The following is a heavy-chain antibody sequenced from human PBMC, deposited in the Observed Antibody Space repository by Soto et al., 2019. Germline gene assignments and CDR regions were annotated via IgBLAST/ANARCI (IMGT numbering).Heavy chain of an antibody. Sequence: PSQTLSLTCAISGDSVPSNSAAWNWIRQSPSRGLEWLGRTYYRSKWYNDYAVSVKSRITINPDTSKNQFSLQLNSVTPEDTAVYYCARGPSIAVAGTRNWFDPWGQGTLVTVSS. CDR1: GDSVPSNSAA. V-gene: IGHV6-1*01. D-gene: IGHD6-19*01. CDR3: ARGPSIAVAGTRNWFDP. J-gene: IGHJ5*02. CDR2: TYYRSKWYN.